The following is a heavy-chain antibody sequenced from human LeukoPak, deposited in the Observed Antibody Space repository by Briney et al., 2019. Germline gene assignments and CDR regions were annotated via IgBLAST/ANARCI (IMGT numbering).Heavy chain of an antibody. J-gene: IGHJ3*02. Sequence: GGSLRLSCAASGFTFSNYAMGWVRQAGKGLEWVSGISGSGGSTYYAGSVKGRFTISRDNSKNTLYLQMSSLRAEDTAAYYCAKDTPQIDIWGQGTMVTVSS. CDR2: ISGSGGST. V-gene: IGHV3-23*01. CDR3: AKDTPQIDI. CDR1: GFTFSNYA.